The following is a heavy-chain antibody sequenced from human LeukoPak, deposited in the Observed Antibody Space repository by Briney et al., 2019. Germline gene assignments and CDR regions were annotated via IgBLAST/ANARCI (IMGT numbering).Heavy chain of an antibody. V-gene: IGHV1-2*02. D-gene: IGHD1-20*01. Sequence: AASVKVSCKASGYTFTGYYMHWVRQAPGQGLEWMGWINPNSGGTNYAQKFQGRVTMTRDTSISTAYMELSRLRSDDTAVYYCARRYNWNYGMDVWGQGTTVTVSS. J-gene: IGHJ6*02. CDR3: ARRYNWNYGMDV. CDR2: INPNSGGT. CDR1: GYTFTGYY.